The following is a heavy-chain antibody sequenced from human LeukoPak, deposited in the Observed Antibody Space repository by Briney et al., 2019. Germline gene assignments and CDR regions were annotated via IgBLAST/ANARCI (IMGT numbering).Heavy chain of an antibody. V-gene: IGHV3-30-3*02. J-gene: IGHJ4*02. CDR3: AKQLGYCSDGSCYFPY. D-gene: IGHD2-15*01. CDR2: ISYDGSNK. CDR1: GFTFSSYA. Sequence: PXGSLRLSCAASGFTFSSYAMHWVRQAPGKGLEWVAVISYDGSNKYYADSVQGRFTISRDNSKSTLCLQMNSLRAEDTAVYYCAKQLGYCSDGSCYFPYWGQGTLVTVSS.